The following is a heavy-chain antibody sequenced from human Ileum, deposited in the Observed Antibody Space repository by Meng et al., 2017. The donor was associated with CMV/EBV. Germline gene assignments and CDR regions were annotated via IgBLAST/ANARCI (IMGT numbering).Heavy chain of an antibody. J-gene: IGHJ4*02. CDR2: INSTKDGT. Sequence: QLQLVQAGAEVKKPGAAVKVSCTTSGFSFSGYYIHWVRQAPGQGLEWMGWINSTKDGTNYARKFQGRVTMTRETSISTAHMELSGLMSDDTAVYYCVRSSGWYRFDYWGQGTLVTVSS. V-gene: IGHV1-2*02. CDR1: GFSFSGYY. CDR3: VRSSGWYRFDY. D-gene: IGHD6-19*01.